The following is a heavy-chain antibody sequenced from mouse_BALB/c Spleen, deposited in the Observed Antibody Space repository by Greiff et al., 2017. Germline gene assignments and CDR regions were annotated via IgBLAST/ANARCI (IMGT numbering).Heavy chain of an antibody. Sequence: QVQLQQSGPELVKPGASVKISCKASGYAFSSSWMNWVKQRPGQGLEWIGRIYPGDGDTNYNGKFKGKATLTADKSSSTAYMQLSSLTSVDSAVYVCARRGDDVFDYWGQGTTLTVSS. J-gene: IGHJ2*01. D-gene: IGHD2-12*01. CDR3: ARRGDDVFDY. V-gene: IGHV1-82*01. CDR1: GYAFSSSW. CDR2: IYPGDGDT.